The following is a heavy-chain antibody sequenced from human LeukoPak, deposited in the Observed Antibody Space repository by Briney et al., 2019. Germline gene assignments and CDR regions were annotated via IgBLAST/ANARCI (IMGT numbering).Heavy chain of an antibody. D-gene: IGHD3-22*01. Sequence: GGSLRLSCAASGFTFSNAWMSWVRQAPGKGLEWVGRIKSKTDGGTTDYAAPVKGRFTISRDDSKNTLYLQMNSLKTEDTAVYYCTTRYYYDSSGYLDYWGQGTLVTVSS. CDR1: GFTFSNAW. V-gene: IGHV3-15*01. CDR3: TTRYYYDSSGYLDY. CDR2: IKSKTDGGTT. J-gene: IGHJ4*02.